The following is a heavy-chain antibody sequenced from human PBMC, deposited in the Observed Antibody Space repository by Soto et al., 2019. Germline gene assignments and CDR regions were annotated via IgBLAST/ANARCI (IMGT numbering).Heavy chain of an antibody. CDR1: GYTFTNYY. CDR3: GTIFGVRVNWFDP. D-gene: IGHD3-3*01. Sequence: ASVKVSCKASGYTFTNYYIYWLRQAPGQGLEWMGVIDPSGGSTTYAHNFQGRVTMTRDTSTGTVYMELSSLRSEDTAVYYCGTIFGVRVNWFDPWGQGTLVTVSS. J-gene: IGHJ5*02. V-gene: IGHV1-46*01. CDR2: IDPSGGST.